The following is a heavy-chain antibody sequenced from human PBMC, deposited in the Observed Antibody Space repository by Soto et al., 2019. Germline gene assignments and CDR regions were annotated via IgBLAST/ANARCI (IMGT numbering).Heavy chain of an antibody. CDR2: IWYDGSNK. V-gene: IGHV3-33*01. CDR1: GFTFSSYG. J-gene: IGHJ6*02. Sequence: GGSLRLSCAASGFTFSSYGMHWVRQAPGKGLEWVAVIWYDGSNKYYADSVKGRFTISRDNSKNTLYLQMNSLRAEDTAVYYCARDQGYSSGWSSYYGMDVWGQGTTVTVSS. D-gene: IGHD6-19*01. CDR3: ARDQGYSSGWSSYYGMDV.